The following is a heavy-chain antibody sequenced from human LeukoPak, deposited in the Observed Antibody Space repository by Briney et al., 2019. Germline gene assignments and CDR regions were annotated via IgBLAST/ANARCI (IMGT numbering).Heavy chain of an antibody. J-gene: IGHJ6*02. CDR3: ARGWLPPKAYYYYYGMDV. CDR2: MNPNSGNT. V-gene: IGHV1-8*01. Sequence: GASVKVSCKASGYTFTSYDINWVRQATGQGLEWMGWMNPNSGNTGYAQKFQGRVTMTRNTSISTAYMELSSLRSEDTAVYYCARGWLPPKAYYYYYGMDVWGQGTTVTVSS. CDR1: GYTFTSYD. D-gene: IGHD6-19*01.